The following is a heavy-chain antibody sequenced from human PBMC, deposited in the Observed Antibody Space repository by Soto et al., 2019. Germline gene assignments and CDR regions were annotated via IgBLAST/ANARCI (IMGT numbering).Heavy chain of an antibody. Sequence: EVQLVESGGGLVKPGGSLRLSCISSGFTFRTYTMNWVRQAPGKGLEWVSGIRGFSPYTFYAESVKGRFTISRDNAKNSLYLQMNSLRDEDSAVYFCAREGPPMISSRGMDVWGQGTTVSVSS. CDR2: IRGFSPYT. D-gene: IGHD3-22*01. CDR1: GFTFRTYT. V-gene: IGHV3-21*04. J-gene: IGHJ6*02. CDR3: AREGPPMISSRGMDV.